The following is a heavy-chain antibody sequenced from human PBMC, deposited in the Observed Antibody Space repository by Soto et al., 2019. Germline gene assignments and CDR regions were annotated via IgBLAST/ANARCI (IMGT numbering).Heavy chain of an antibody. V-gene: IGHV3-48*02. J-gene: IGHJ4*02. CDR2: ISSSSSTI. D-gene: IGHD3-22*01. CDR3: ARPVPARLNYYDSIGYYLFDY. CDR1: GFTFSSYS. Sequence: GGSLRLSCAASGFTFSSYSMNWVRQAPGKGLEWVSYISSSSSTIYYADSVKGRFTIARDNVKNSLYLQMNSLREEDTTVNYDARPVPARLNYYDSIGYYLFDYWGQGTLVTVSS.